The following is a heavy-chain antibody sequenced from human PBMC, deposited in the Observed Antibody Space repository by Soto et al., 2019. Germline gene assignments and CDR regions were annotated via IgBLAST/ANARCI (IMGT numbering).Heavy chain of an antibody. CDR2: ISYDGSNK. D-gene: IGHD6-6*01. Sequence: PGGSLRLSCAASGFTFSSYAMHWVRQAPGKGLEWVAVISYDGSNKYYADSVKGRFTISRDNSKNTLYLQMNSLRAEDTAVYYCARVIWYSSSTGFDPWGQGTLVTVSS. J-gene: IGHJ5*02. V-gene: IGHV3-30-3*01. CDR3: ARVIWYSSSTGFDP. CDR1: GFTFSSYA.